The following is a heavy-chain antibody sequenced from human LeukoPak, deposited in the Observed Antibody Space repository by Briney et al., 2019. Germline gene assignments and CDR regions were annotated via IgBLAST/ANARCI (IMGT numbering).Heavy chain of an antibody. CDR3: ARDDYDFWSGYYTKRSGFDY. CDR1: GYTFTSYY. V-gene: IGHV1-46*01. D-gene: IGHD3-3*01. CDR2: INPSGGST. Sequence: ASVKVSCNASGYTFTSYYMHWVRQAPGQGLEWMGIINPSGGSTSYAQKFQGRVTMTRDMSTSTVYMELSSLRSEDTAVYYCARDDYDFWSGYYTKRSGFDYWGQGTLVTVSS. J-gene: IGHJ4*02.